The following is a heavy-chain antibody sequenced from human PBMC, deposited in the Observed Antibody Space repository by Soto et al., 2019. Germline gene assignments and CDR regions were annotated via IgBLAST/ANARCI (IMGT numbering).Heavy chain of an antibody. CDR2: INPDSGAT. D-gene: IGHD2-8*02. Sequence: HEHLVQTGAEVKRPGASLKVSCKASGYSFTGYYIHWVRQAPGQGLEWMGWINPDSGATNYAQNCQGRVTVTSDTSISTASMDLTILTSDDTAVYYCARVDYGTGGYPFPYLAYWGRGTLVIVSS. V-gene: IGHV1-2*02. J-gene: IGHJ4*02. CDR1: GYSFTGYY. CDR3: ARVDYGTGGYPFPYLAY.